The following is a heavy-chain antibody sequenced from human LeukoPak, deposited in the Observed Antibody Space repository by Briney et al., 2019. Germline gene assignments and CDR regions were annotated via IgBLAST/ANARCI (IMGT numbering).Heavy chain of an antibody. D-gene: IGHD5-24*01. CDR1: GGSISSGSYY. CDR3: ARGGRDGYNNWFDP. Sequence: SQTLSLTCTVSGGSISSGSYYWNWIRQPAGKGLEWIGRIYTSGSTNYNPSLQSRVTISVDTSKNQFSLKLSSVTAADTAVYYCARGGRDGYNNWFDPWGQGTLVTVSS. CDR2: IYTSGST. J-gene: IGHJ5*02. V-gene: IGHV4-61*02.